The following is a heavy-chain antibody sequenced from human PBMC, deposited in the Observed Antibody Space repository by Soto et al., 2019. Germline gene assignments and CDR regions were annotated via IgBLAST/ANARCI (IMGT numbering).Heavy chain of an antibody. V-gene: IGHV2-5*02. J-gene: IGHJ5*02. D-gene: IGHD1-1*01. CDR3: AHRHPYSIHWNAGWFGP. CDR1: GFSLSTSGVG. CDR2: IYWDDDK. Sequence: QITLKESGPTLVKPTQTLMLTCTFSGFSLSTSGVGVGWIRRPPGKALEWLAVIYWDDDKRYSPSLKNRLTITKDTSRNQVVLTMTNMDPVDTATYYCAHRHPYSIHWNAGWFGPWGQGTLVTVSS.